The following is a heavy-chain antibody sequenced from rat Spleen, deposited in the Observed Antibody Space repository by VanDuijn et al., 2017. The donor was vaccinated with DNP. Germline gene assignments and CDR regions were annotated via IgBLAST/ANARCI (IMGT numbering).Heavy chain of an antibody. Sequence: EVQLQESGPGLVKPSHSLSLTCSVTGFSITTNYWGWIRKFPGNKMEWMGYISYSGSTSYNPSLKSRISITRDTSKNQFFLQLNSVTTEDTATYYCARFGPGTLGVMDAWGQGASVTVSS. V-gene: IGHV3-1*01. CDR3: ARFGPGTLGVMDA. J-gene: IGHJ4*01. CDR2: ISYSGST. D-gene: IGHD1-4*01. CDR1: GFSITTNY.